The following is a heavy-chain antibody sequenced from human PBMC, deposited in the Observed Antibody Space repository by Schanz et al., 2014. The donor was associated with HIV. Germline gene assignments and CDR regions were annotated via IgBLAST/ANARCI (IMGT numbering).Heavy chain of an antibody. CDR3: ARSNYDILRARAYYYYYGLDV. V-gene: IGHV1-2*02. Sequence: QVQLVQSGAEVKKPGASVKVSCKASGYTLTGYYMHWVRQAPGQGLEWLGWMNPGSGNTGYAWKFQGRVTMTRDTSTTTASMELRSLRSDDTAVYFCARSNYDILRARAYYYYYGLDVWGQGTTVTVSS. CDR1: GYTLTGYY. D-gene: IGHD3-9*01. CDR2: MNPGSGNT. J-gene: IGHJ6*02.